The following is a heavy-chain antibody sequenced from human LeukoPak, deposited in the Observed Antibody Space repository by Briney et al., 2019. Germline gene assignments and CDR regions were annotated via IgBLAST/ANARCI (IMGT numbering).Heavy chain of an antibody. J-gene: IGHJ3*02. CDR3: ARGEDYGDYHDAFDI. Sequence: SETLSLTCTVSGGSISSYYWSWIRQPAGKGLEWIGRIYTSGSTNYNPSLKSRVTMSVDTSKNQFSLKLSSVTAADTAVYYCARGEDYGDYHDAFDIWGQGTMVTVS. D-gene: IGHD4-17*01. CDR2: IYTSGST. V-gene: IGHV4-4*07. CDR1: GGSISSYY.